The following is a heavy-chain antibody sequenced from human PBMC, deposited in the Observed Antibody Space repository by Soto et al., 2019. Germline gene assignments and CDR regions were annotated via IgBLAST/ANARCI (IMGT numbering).Heavy chain of an antibody. CDR3: ARFAGYCSSTSCRNWFDP. CDR1: GFTFSSYS. J-gene: IGHJ5*02. D-gene: IGHD2-2*01. Sequence: EVQLVESGGGLVKPGGSLRLSCAASGFTFSSYSMNWVRQAPGKGLEWVSSISSSSSYIYYADSVKGRFTISRDNAKNSLYLQMNSLRAEYTAEYYCARFAGYCSSTSCRNWFDPWGQGTLVTVSS. CDR2: ISSSSSYI. V-gene: IGHV3-21*01.